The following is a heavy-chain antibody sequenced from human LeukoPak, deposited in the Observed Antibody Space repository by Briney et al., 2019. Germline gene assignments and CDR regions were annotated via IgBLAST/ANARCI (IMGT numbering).Heavy chain of an antibody. D-gene: IGHD5-18*01. CDR3: ARDLPQRYSYGGGGTDAFDI. CDR2: INQDGSEN. Sequence: PGGSLRLSCAGSGFTFSTYWMGWVRQAPGKGLEWVANINQDGSENHYVDSVKGRFTISRDNAKNSLYLQMNSLRAEDTAVYYCARDLPQRYSYGGGGTDAFDIWGQGTMVTVSS. V-gene: IGHV3-7*01. CDR1: GFTFSTYW. J-gene: IGHJ3*02.